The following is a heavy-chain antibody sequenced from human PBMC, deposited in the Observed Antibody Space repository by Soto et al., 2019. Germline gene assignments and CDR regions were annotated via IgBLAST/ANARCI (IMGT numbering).Heavy chain of an antibody. CDR1: GGSFSGYY. D-gene: IGHD4-17*01. J-gene: IGHJ4*02. CDR3: ARGDYGGNSDDY. V-gene: IGHV4-34*01. CDR2: INHSGST. Sequence: SETLSLTCAVYGGSFSGYYWSWVRQPPGKGLEWIGEINHSGSTNYIPSLKSRVTISVDTSKNQFSLKLSSVTAADTAVYYCARGDYGGNSDDYWGQGTLVTVS.